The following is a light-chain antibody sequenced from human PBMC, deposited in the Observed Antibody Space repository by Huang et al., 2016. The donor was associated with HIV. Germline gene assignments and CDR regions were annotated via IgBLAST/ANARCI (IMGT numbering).Light chain of an antibody. CDR1: QDIRNS. CDR2: AAS. V-gene: IGKV1-NL1*01. CDR3: QQYHRRRWA. J-gene: IGKJ1*01. Sequence: DIQMTQSPSSLSASVGDRVTITCRASQDIRNSLAWYQQKPGKGPKLLLYAASKLEGGVPSRFSGGGSGTGYTLTISSLQPEDSATYYCQQYHRRRWAFGQGTKVEIK.